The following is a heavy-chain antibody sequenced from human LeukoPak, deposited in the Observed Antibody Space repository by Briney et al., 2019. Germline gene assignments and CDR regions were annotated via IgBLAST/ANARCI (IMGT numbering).Heavy chain of an antibody. CDR1: GGSISSGRYY. J-gene: IGHJ4*02. CDR3: ARGVDTVLVD. D-gene: IGHD2-2*03. V-gene: IGHV4-61*10. CDR2: SDYSGNT. Sequence: PSQTLSLTCTVSGGSISSGRYYWGWIRQPAGKGLEWIGYSDYSGNTNYNPSLQSRVTISVDTSKNQFSLRLSSVTAADTAVYYCARGVDTVLVDWGQGTLVTVSS.